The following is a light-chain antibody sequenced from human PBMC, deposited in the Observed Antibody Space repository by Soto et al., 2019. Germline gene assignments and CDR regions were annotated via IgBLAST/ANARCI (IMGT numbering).Light chain of an antibody. J-gene: IGKJ1*01. CDR1: QTVTSTF. CDR2: GAS. Sequence: EIVLTQSPGTLSLSPGERATLSCRASQTVTSTFLAWYQQKPGQAPRLLIYGASRRATGIPDRFSGSGSGTDFTLTITRLGPEDFAVYYCHQYDSSRTFGQGTKVEMK. V-gene: IGKV3-20*01. CDR3: HQYDSSRT.